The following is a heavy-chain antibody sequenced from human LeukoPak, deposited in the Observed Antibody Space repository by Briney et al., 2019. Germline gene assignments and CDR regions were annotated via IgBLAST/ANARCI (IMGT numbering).Heavy chain of an antibody. CDR1: GGTFSSYA. Sequence: SVKVSCKASGGTFSSYAISWVRQAPGQGLEWMGRIIPIFGTANYAQKFQGRVTITTDASTSTAYMELSSLRSEDTAVYYCARTLMGSSGWYDYWGQGTLVTVSS. D-gene: IGHD6-19*01. J-gene: IGHJ4*02. V-gene: IGHV1-69*05. CDR2: IIPIFGTA. CDR3: ARTLMGSSGWYDY.